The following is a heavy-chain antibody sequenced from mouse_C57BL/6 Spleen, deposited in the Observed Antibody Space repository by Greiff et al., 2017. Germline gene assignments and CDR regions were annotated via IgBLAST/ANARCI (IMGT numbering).Heavy chain of an antibody. CDR1: GYTFTDYY. Sequence: VQLQQSGPELVKPGASVKISCKASGYTFTDYYMNWVKQSHGKSLEWIGDINPNNGGTSYNQKFKGKATLTVDKSSSTAYMELRSLTSEDSAVYYCARSGGLHDWGQGTTLTVSS. J-gene: IGHJ2*01. CDR3: ARSGGLHD. CDR2: INPNNGGT. V-gene: IGHV1-26*01.